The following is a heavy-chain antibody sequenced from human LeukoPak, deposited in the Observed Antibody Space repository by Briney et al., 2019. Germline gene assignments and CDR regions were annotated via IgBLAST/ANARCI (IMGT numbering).Heavy chain of an antibody. D-gene: IGHD1-26*01. CDR2: INPNSGGT. J-gene: IGHJ3*02. V-gene: IGHV1-2*02. CDR1: GYTFTGYY. CDR3: ARTSGSYSRDAFDI. Sequence: ASVKVSCKASGYTFTGYYMHWVRQAPGQGLEWMGWINPNSGGTNYAQKFQGRVTMTRDTSISTAYMELSRLRSDDTAVYCCARTSGSYSRDAFDIWGQGTMVTVSS.